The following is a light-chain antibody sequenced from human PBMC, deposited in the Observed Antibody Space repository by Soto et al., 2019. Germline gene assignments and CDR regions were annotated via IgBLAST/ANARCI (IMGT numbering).Light chain of an antibody. CDR3: QQYGGSPPYT. J-gene: IGKJ2*01. Sequence: TQSPSTLSASVGDRVIITCRASQSISDWLAWYQHKPGQAPRLLIYGASSRATGIPHRFSGSGSGTDFTLTISRLEPEDCGVYYCQQYGGSPPYTFGQGTRLEIK. CDR1: QSISDW. CDR2: GAS. V-gene: IGKV3-20*01.